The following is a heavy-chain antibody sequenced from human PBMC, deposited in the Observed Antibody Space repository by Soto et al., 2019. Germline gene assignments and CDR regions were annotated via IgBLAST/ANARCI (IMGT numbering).Heavy chain of an antibody. J-gene: IGHJ4*02. Sequence: SETLSLTCTVSGGSISSYYWSWIRQPPGKGLEWIGYIYYSGSTNYNPSLKSRVTISLDTSKNQFSLRLSSVTAADTAVYYCARHLNWDFDYWGQGTLVTVSS. CDR3: ARHLNWDFDY. V-gene: IGHV4-59*08. CDR1: GGSISSYY. CDR2: IYYSGST. D-gene: IGHD7-27*01.